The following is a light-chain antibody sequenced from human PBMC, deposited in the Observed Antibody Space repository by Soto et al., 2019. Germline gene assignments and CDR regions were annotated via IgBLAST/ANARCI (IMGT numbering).Light chain of an antibody. J-gene: IGLJ1*01. CDR1: SSDVGAYDF. CDR3: TSHAGNYNFPYV. V-gene: IGLV2-8*01. CDR2: EVT. Sequence: QSALTQPPSASGSPGQSVTISCTGTSSDVGAYDFVSWYQHHPGKAPKLVIYEVTKRPSGVPDRFSGSKSGNTASLTVSGLQAEDEADYYCTSHAGNYNFPYVFGTGTKLTVL.